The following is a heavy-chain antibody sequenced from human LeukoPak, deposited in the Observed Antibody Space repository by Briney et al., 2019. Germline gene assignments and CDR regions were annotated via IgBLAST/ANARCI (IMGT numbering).Heavy chain of an antibody. CDR3: ASAGTLGYCSGGSCPNWFDP. V-gene: IGHV1-69*04. CDR2: IIPILGIA. Sequence: GASVKVSCKASGGTFSSYAISWVRQAPGQGLEWMGRIIPILGIANYAQKFQGRVTITADKSTGTAYMELSSLRSEDTAVYYCASAGTLGYCSGGSCPNWFDPWGQGTLVTVSS. D-gene: IGHD2-15*01. J-gene: IGHJ5*02. CDR1: GGTFSSYA.